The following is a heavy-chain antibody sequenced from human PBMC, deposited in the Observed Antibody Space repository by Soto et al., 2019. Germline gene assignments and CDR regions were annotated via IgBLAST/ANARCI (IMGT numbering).Heavy chain of an antibody. CDR2: ISGSGGST. CDR1: GFTCDSYA. V-gene: IGHV3-23*01. J-gene: IGHJ6*02. CDR3: AKGLGAYYYHGTDV. D-gene: IGHD4-17*01. Sequence: GGSLRLSCAASGFTCDSYAMSWVRQAPGKGLEWVSGISGSGGSTYYADSVKGRFTISRDNSKNTLYLQMNSLRAEDTAVYYCAKGLGAYYYHGTDVWGQGTTVTVSS.